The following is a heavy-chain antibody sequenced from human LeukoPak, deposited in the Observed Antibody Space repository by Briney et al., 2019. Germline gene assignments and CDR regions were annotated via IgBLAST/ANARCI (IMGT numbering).Heavy chain of an antibody. J-gene: IGHJ4*02. V-gene: IGHV3-7*01. D-gene: IGHD3-22*01. CDR1: GFTFSNYW. CDR2: IKPDGSEK. CDR3: ARESSGYYSTGY. Sequence: GGSLRLSCAVSGFTFSNYWMSWVRQAPGKGLEWVANIKPDGSEKYYVDSVKGRFTISRDNAKNSLYLQINSLRDEDTAVYYCARESSGYYSTGYWGQGTLFTVSS.